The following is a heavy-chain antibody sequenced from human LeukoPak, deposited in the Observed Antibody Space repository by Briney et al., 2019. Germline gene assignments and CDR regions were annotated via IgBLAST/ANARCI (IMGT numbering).Heavy chain of an antibody. J-gene: IGHJ6*02. Sequence: SETLSLNCTVSGGSISSYYWSWIRQPPGKGLEWIGYIYYSGSTNYNPSLKSRVTISVDTSKNQFSLKLSSVTAADTAVYYCARTGRGYDHYYYGMDVWGQGTTVTVSS. CDR2: IYYSGST. CDR1: GGSISSYY. V-gene: IGHV4-59*01. D-gene: IGHD5-12*01. CDR3: ARTGRGYDHYYYGMDV.